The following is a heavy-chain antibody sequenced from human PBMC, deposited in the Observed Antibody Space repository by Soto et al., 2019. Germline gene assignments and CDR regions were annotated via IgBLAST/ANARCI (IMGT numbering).Heavy chain of an antibody. J-gene: IGHJ4*02. CDR3: AKGSYSGVYSDFDY. V-gene: IGHV3-30*18. D-gene: IGHD1-26*01. CDR1: GFTFSSYD. Sequence: GGSLRLSCAASGFTFSSYDMHWVRQAPGKGLEWVAIISYDGSNKYYADSVKGRFTLSRDNSKNTLYLQMNSLRAGDTAVYYCAKGSYSGVYSDFDYWGQGTLVTVSS. CDR2: ISYDGSNK.